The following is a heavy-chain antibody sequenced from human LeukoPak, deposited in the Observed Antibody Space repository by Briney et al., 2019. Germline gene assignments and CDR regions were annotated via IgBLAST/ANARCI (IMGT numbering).Heavy chain of an antibody. CDR3: ARDTHCSSTSCYGAFDI. CDR1: GFTFSSYA. J-gene: IGHJ3*02. V-gene: IGHV3-30*04. D-gene: IGHD2-2*01. CDR2: ISYDGSNK. Sequence: PGGSLRLSCAASGFTFSSYAMHWVRQAPGKGLEWVAVISYDGSNKYYADSVKGRFTISRDDSKNTLYLQMNSLRAEDTAVYYCARDTHCSSTSCYGAFDIWGQGTMVTVSS.